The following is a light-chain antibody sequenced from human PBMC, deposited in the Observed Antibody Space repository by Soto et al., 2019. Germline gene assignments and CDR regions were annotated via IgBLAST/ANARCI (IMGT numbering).Light chain of an antibody. CDR2: LNTDGSH. Sequence: QPVLTQSPSASASLGASVKLTCTLSSGHSSYAIAWHQQQPEKGPRYLMKLNTDGSHSKGDGIPDRFSGSSSGAERYLTISILHSEDEADDDCQTWDTGIHVVFGGGTKLTVL. CDR3: QTWDTGIHVV. V-gene: IGLV4-69*02. J-gene: IGLJ2*01. CDR1: SGHSSYA.